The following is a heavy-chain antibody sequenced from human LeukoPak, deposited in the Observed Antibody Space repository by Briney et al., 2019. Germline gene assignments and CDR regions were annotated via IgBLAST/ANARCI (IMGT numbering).Heavy chain of an antibody. V-gene: IGHV3-15*01. CDR3: AKVKKGIVVVPATLDY. CDR2: IKSKTDGGTR. D-gene: IGHD2-2*01. Sequence: GGSLRLSCAVSGFTSSNAWMSWVRQAPGKGLEWVGRIKSKTDGGTRDYAAPVKGRFTISRDDSKNTLYLQMNSLRAEDTAVYYCAKVKKGIVVVPATLDYWGQGTLVTVSS. CDR1: GFTSSNAW. J-gene: IGHJ4*02.